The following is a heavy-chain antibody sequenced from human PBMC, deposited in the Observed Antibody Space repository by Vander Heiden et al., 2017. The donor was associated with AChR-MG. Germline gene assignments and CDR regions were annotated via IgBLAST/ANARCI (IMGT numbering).Heavy chain of an antibody. CDR3: ARDGANAYGMDV. D-gene: IGHD3-16*01. J-gene: IGHJ6*02. Sequence: QVQPLQSSADARKPGSSVQSSCKASVGTVSSYAISWVRQAPGQGLEWVGGIIPIFGTANYAQKFQGRVTITADESTSTACMELSSLRSEDTAVYYGARDGANAYGMDVWGQGTTVTVSS. CDR1: VGTVSSYA. V-gene: IGHV1-69*01. CDR2: IIPIFGTA.